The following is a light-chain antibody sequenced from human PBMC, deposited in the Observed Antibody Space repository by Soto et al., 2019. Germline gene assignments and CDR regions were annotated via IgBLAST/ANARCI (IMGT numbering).Light chain of an antibody. J-gene: IGKJ1*01. CDR2: DAS. CDR1: QSVSSY. V-gene: IGKV3-11*01. Sequence: EIVLTQSPATLSLSPGERATLSCRASQSVSSYLAWYQQQPGQXPXXLIYDASNRATGIPARFSGSGSGTEFTPTISSLEPEVFAVYYCQQRSNWPTFGQGTKVDIK. CDR3: QQRSNWPT.